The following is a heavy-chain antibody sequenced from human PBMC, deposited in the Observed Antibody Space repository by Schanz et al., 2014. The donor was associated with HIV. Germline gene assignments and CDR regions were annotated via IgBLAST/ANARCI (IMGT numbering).Heavy chain of an antibody. CDR1: GFTLSGFW. Sequence: EVQLLDSGGGLVQPGGSLRLSCAASGFTLSGFWMSWVRQAPGKGLEWVSCISWNSGSIGYADSVKGRFTISRDNAKNSLYLQMNSLRAEDTALYYCACECDYGGNSCFDYWGQGTLVTVSS. J-gene: IGHJ4*02. V-gene: IGHV3-9*01. D-gene: IGHD4-17*01. CDR2: ISWNSGSI. CDR3: ACECDYGGNSCFDY.